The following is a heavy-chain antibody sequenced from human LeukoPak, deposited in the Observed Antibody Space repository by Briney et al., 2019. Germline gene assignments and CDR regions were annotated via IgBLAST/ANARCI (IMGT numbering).Heavy chain of an antibody. CDR3: ARDHPKDYDFWSGIDY. D-gene: IGHD3-3*01. CDR2: IIPILGIA. V-gene: IGHV1-69*04. Sequence: SVKVSCKASGGTFSSYAISWVRQAPGRGLEWMGRIIPILGIANYAQKFQGRVTITADKSTSTAYMELSSLRSEDTAVYYCARDHPKDYDFWSGIDYWGQGTLVTVSS. CDR1: GGTFSSYA. J-gene: IGHJ4*02.